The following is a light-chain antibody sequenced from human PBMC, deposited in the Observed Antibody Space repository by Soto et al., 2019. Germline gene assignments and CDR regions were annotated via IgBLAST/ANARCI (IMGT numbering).Light chain of an antibody. J-gene: IGKJ4*01. CDR3: QQYDNSPLT. V-gene: IGKV3-20*01. Sequence: EIVLTQSPGTLSLSPGERATLSCRASQSVSSSFLAWYQQKPDQAPRLLIYGASSRATGIPDRFSGSGSGTDFTLTISRLAPEDFAVYYWQQYDNSPLTFGGGTKVEIK. CDR2: GAS. CDR1: QSVSSSF.